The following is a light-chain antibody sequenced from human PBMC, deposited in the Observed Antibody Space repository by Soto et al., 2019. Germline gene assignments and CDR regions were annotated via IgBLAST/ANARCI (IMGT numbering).Light chain of an antibody. CDR2: DAS. Sequence: EIVLTQSPATLSLSPVERATLSCRASQSVSSYLAWYQQKPGQAPRLLIDDASNRATGIPARFSGSGSGTDFTLTISSLEPEDFAVYYCQQRSNWPLTFGQGTRLEIK. V-gene: IGKV3-11*01. J-gene: IGKJ5*01. CDR3: QQRSNWPLT. CDR1: QSVSSY.